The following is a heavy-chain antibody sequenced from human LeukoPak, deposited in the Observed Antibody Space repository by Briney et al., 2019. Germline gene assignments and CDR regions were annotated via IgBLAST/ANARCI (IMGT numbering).Heavy chain of an antibody. CDR1: GFTFSRYD. Sequence: GGSLRLSCAASGFTFSRYDMHWVRQATGKGLEWVSAIGAGGDTYYADSVKGRFTISRENAKNSLYLQMNSLRAGDTAVYYCVREIQVAVYGGHYYYGLDVWGQGTTVTVSS. CDR3: VREIQVAVYGGHYYYGLDV. CDR2: IGAGGDT. J-gene: IGHJ6*02. V-gene: IGHV3-13*04. D-gene: IGHD4/OR15-4a*01.